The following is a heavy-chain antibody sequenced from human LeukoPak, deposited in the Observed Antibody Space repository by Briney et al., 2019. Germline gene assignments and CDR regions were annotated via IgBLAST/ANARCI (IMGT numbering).Heavy chain of an antibody. D-gene: IGHD3-16*02. Sequence: GGSLRLSCAASGFTFSSYAMSWVRQAPGKGLEWVSAISGSGGSTYYADSVKGRFTISRDNSKNTPYLQMNSLRAEDTAVYYCAKGHTFGGVIVTYYFDYWGQGTLVTVSS. CDR2: ISGSGGST. J-gene: IGHJ4*02. CDR3: AKGHTFGGVIVTYYFDY. CDR1: GFTFSSYA. V-gene: IGHV3-23*01.